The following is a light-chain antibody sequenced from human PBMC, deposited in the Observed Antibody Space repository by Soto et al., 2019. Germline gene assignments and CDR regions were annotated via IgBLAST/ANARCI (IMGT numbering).Light chain of an antibody. Sequence: IQLTHSPSSLSASVGDRVTITRLASQGINSYLAWYQQKPGKVPQLLIYVASILQSGVPSRFSGSGSGTDFTLTIGSLQAEDFATYYCQQTRSYPSTFGGGTKVDIK. CDR2: VAS. J-gene: IGKJ4*01. V-gene: IGKV1-9*01. CDR3: QQTRSYPST. CDR1: QGINSY.